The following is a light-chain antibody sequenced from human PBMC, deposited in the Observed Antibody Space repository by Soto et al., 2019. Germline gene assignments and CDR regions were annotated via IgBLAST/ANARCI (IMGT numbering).Light chain of an antibody. Sequence: MVTTPCLATLSVSRGARATXSCRASQSVSSHLAWYHQKPGRVAGLLIYGASTRATGIPGRFSGSGSGTESTLTTRTLQSEHFAVYYCHQYNRCPRTFGRGPKLDL. CDR3: HQYNRCPRT. J-gene: IGKJ3*01. V-gene: IGKV3-15*01. CDR2: GAS. CDR1: QSVSSH.